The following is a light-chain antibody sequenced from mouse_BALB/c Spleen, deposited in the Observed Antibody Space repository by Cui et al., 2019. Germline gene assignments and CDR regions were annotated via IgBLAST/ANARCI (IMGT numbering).Light chain of an antibody. Sequence: DIQMSQSPSSMYASLVERVTITCKASQDINSYLSWFQQKPGKSPKTLIYRANRLVDGVPSRFSGSGSGQDYSLTISSLEYEDMGIYYCLQYDEFPWTFGGGTKLEIK. V-gene: IGKV14-111*01. CDR2: RAN. CDR3: LQYDEFPWT. J-gene: IGKJ1*01. CDR1: QDINSY.